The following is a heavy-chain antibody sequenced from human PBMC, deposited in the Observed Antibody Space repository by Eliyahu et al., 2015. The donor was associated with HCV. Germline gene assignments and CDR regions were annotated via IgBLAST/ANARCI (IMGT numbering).Heavy chain of an antibody. CDR3: ASGGGGIAVTGTGGWFDP. Sequence: QVQLQESGPGLVKPSETLSLTCTVSGGSITTYYLSWIRQPPGKGLEWIGYIHYSGSTNYNPSLKSRVTISIDTSKNQFSLNLTSVTAADTAMYYCASGGGGIAVTGTGGWFDPWGQGTLVTVSS. V-gene: IGHV4-59*01. J-gene: IGHJ5*02. CDR1: GGSITTYY. CDR2: IHYSGST. D-gene: IGHD6-19*01.